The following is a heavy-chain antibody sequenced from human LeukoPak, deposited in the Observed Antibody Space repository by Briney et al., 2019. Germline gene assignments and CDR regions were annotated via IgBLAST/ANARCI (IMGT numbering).Heavy chain of an antibody. J-gene: IGHJ4*02. V-gene: IGHV3-23*01. CDR3: VKEVVATIPPL. CDR2: IDTKGTRT. D-gene: IGHD5-12*01. CDR1: GFILSNSA. Sequence: GGSLRLSCAASGFILSNSAMTWVRQAPGKGLQWVSGIDTKGTRTYYAASVKGRFSISRDNSKNTLFLQMNSLRVEDTAVYYCVKEVVATIPPLWGQGTLVTVSS.